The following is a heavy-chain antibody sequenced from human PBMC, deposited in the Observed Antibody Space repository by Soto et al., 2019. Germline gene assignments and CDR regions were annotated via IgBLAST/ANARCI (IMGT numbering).Heavy chain of an antibody. CDR2: IYPGDSDT. D-gene: IGHD6-6*01. V-gene: IGHV5-51*01. CDR3: ASHPPPRSSAYGIDS. CDR1: GYTSTSYW. Sequence: GESLKISCEASGYTSTSYWIAWVRQMPGKGLEWMVIIYPGDSDTRYSPSFQGQVSISVDKSISTAYLQWSSLKSSDTAMYYGASHPPPRSSAYGIDSWGQGTLVPVSS. J-gene: IGHJ4*02.